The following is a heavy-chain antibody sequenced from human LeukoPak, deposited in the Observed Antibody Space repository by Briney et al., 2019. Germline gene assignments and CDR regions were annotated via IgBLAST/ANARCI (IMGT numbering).Heavy chain of an antibody. D-gene: IGHD3-16*01. CDR2: ISYDGSNI. V-gene: IGHV3-30*04. Sequence: GGSLRLSCAASGFTFSNYVMHWVRQAPGKGLEWVAVISYDGSNIYYADFVRGRFTISRDNAKNSLYLQMNSLRAEDTAVYYCARAGGSSPHAFDIWGQGTMVTVSS. CDR3: ARAGGSSPHAFDI. CDR1: GFTFSNYV. J-gene: IGHJ3*02.